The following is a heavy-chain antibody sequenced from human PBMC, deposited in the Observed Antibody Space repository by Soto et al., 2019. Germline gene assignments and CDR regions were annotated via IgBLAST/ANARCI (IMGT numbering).Heavy chain of an antibody. CDR1: GFTFSSYG. D-gene: IGHD6-13*01. V-gene: IGHV3-30*18. CDR3: AKDSYSSSWKGGYFQH. Sequence: GSLRLSCAASGFTFSSYGMHWVRQAPGKGLEWVAVISYDGSNKYYADSVKGRFTISRDNFKNTLYLQMNSLRAEDTGVYYCAKDSYSSSWKGGYFQHWGQGTLVTVSS. J-gene: IGHJ1*01. CDR2: ISYDGSNK.